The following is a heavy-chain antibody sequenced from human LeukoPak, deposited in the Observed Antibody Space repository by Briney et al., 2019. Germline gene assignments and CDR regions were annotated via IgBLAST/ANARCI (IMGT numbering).Heavy chain of an antibody. V-gene: IGHV1-69*01. CDR1: GGTFSSYA. D-gene: IGHD3-22*01. CDR2: IIPIFGTA. Sequence: SVKVSCKASGGTFSSYAISWVRQAPGQGLEWMGGIIPIFGTANYAQKFQGRVTITADESTSTAYMELSSLRSEDTAVYYCARSDSSGYYFDYWGQGTLVTVSS. CDR3: ARSDSSGYYFDY. J-gene: IGHJ4*02.